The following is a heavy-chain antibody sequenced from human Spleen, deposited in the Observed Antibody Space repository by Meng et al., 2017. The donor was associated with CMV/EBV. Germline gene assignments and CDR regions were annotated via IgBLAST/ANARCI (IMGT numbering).Heavy chain of an antibody. CDR1: GYSFNRFG. D-gene: IGHD2-2*01. Sequence: ASVKVSCKASGYSFNRFGISWVRQAPGQGLEWMGWINPNSGDTHYAQKFQGRVTMTRDTSISTAYMELSRLTSDDTAVYSCARVTSSTPFDYWGPGTLVTVSS. J-gene: IGHJ4*02. CDR3: ARVTSSTPFDY. V-gene: IGHV1-2*02. CDR2: INPNSGDT.